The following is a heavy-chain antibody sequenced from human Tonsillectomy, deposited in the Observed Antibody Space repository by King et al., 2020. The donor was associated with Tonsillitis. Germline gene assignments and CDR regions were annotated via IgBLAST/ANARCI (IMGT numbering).Heavy chain of an antibody. J-gene: IGHJ4*02. CDR1: GFTFSNSW. CDR3: NKRPSYCGGDCYWAFDY. V-gene: IGHV3-15*01. Sequence: VQLVESGGGLVKPGGSLRLSCAASGFTFSNSWMSWVRQAPGKGLEWVGRIKSKTDGGTTDYAAPVKGRFTISRDDSKKTLYLQMNSLKTEDTAVYYCNKRPSYCGGDCYWAFDYWGQGTLVTVSS. CDR2: IKSKTDGGTT. D-gene: IGHD2-21*02.